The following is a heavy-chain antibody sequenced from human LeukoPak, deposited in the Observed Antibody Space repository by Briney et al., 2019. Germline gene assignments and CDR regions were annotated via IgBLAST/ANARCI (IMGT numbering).Heavy chain of an antibody. V-gene: IGHV3-53*01. CDR3: ARRAGDYSHPYDY. J-gene: IGHJ4*02. Sequence: GGSLRLSCTVSGFTVSSNSMSWVRQAPGKGLEWVSFIYSSVTHYSDSVKGRFTISRDDSRNTLFLQMNTLRAEDTAVYYCARRAGDYSHPYDYWGQGTLVTVSS. D-gene: IGHD3-22*01. CDR1: GFTVSSNS. CDR2: IYSSVT.